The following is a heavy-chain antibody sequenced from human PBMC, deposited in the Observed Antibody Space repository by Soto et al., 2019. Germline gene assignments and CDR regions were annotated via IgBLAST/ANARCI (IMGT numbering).Heavy chain of an antibody. Sequence: GGSLRLSCAASGFTFSNAWMSWVRQAPGKGLEWVGRIKSKTDGGTTDYAAPVKGRFTISRDDSKNTLYLQMNSLKTEYTAVYYCTTGELTGDAFDIWGQGTMVTVSS. CDR2: IKSKTDGGTT. CDR1: GFTFSNAW. CDR3: TTGELTGDAFDI. D-gene: IGHD7-27*01. J-gene: IGHJ3*02. V-gene: IGHV3-15*01.